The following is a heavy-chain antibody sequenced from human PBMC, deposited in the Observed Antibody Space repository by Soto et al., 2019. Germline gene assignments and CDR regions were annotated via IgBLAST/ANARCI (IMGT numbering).Heavy chain of an antibody. CDR3: VKGDLDTAVVNSPDAFDF. CDR2: ISYDGDNK. J-gene: IGHJ3*01. V-gene: IGHV3-30*18. CDR1: GFMFNDYG. D-gene: IGHD5-18*01. Sequence: GGSLRLSCEASGFMFNDYGMHWVRQAPGKGLDWVAVISYDGDNKYYAQSVKGRFTISRDNSKNTLFLHMDSLRREDTAVYHCVKGDLDTAVVNSPDAFDFWGQGTMVTVSS.